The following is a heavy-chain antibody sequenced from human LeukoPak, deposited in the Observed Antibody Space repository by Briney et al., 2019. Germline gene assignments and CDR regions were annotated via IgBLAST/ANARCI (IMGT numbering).Heavy chain of an antibody. V-gene: IGHV3-11*01. Sequence: GGSLRLSCAASGFTFSDYYMSWIRQAPAKGLEWVSYISSSGSTIYYADSVKGRFTISRDNAKNSLYLQMNSLRAEDTAVYYCARVLSSGWSSCVNYYYGMDVWGQGTTVTVSS. CDR2: ISSSGSTI. CDR3: ARVLSSGWSSCVNYYYGMDV. D-gene: IGHD6-19*01. J-gene: IGHJ6*02. CDR1: GFTFSDYY.